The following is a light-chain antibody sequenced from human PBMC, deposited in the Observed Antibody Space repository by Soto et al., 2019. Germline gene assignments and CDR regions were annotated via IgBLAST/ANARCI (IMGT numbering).Light chain of an antibody. Sequence: MFVTQSPAPMSVSPGERATLSCRASQSISTKLAWYQQKSGQAPRLLIYDASNRATGTPARFSGSGSGTDFTLTISRLEPEDFAVYYCQQYDSSPRTFGQETMVDVK. CDR3: QQYDSSPRT. CDR2: DAS. CDR1: QSISTK. J-gene: IGKJ1*01. V-gene: IGKV3D-15*01.